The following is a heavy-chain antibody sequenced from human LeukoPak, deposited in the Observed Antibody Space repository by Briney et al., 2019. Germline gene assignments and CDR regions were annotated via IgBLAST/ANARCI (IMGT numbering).Heavy chain of an antibody. Sequence: GGSLRLSCAASGFTFSRHWMHWVRQAPGKGLVWISRINSDASDTNYADFVKGRFTISRDNSKNTLYLQMNSLRAEDTAVYYCARSAQWELHNWFDPWGQGTLVTVSS. V-gene: IGHV3-74*01. J-gene: IGHJ5*02. CDR1: GFTFSRHW. D-gene: IGHD1-26*01. CDR3: ARSAQWELHNWFDP. CDR2: INSDASDT.